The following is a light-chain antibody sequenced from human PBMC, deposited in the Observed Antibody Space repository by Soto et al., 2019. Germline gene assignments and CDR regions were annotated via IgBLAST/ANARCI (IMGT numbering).Light chain of an antibody. Sequence: QSVLTQPASVSGSPGQSITISCTGTSSDVGSYNLVSWYQQHPGKAPKLMIYDATKRPSGVSDRFSGSRSGNTASLTISGLQAEDEADYYCCSYASSSTYVFGTGTQLTVL. J-gene: IGLJ1*01. V-gene: IGLV2-23*01. CDR3: CSYASSSTYV. CDR1: SSDVGSYNL. CDR2: DAT.